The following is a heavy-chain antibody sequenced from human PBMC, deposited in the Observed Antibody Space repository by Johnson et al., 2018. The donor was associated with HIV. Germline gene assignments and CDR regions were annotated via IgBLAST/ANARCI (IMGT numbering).Heavy chain of an antibody. D-gene: IGHD3-3*01. J-gene: IGHJ3*02. CDR1: GFTFRNYG. V-gene: IGHV3-30*03. CDR3: ATTRWSDTDPFDI. Sequence: QVQLVESGGGVVQPGKSLRLSCAASGFTFRNYGMHWVRQAPGKGLEWVAVISYDGSNRYSADSVKGRFTISRDNSKKTLYLLMNSLRAKDTAVYYCATTRWSDTDPFDIWGQGTMVTVSS. CDR2: ISYDGSNR.